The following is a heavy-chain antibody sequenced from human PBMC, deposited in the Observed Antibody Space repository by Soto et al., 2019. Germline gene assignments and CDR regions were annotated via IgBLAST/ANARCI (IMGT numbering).Heavy chain of an antibody. CDR3: AKDQASGQGSFDS. V-gene: IGHV3-30*18. CDR2: ISYDGSNQ. CDR1: GFTFNIYG. Sequence: GGSLRLSCAASGFTFNIYGMHWVRQAPDKGLEWVALISYDGSNQYYADSVKGRFTISRDNSKNTLFLQMNSLRADDTAVYYCAKDQASGQGSFDSCGQGHLVTVSS. J-gene: IGHJ4*02.